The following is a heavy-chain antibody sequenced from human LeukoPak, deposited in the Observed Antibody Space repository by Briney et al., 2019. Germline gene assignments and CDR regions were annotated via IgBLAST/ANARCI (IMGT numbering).Heavy chain of an antibody. D-gene: IGHD3-10*01. V-gene: IGHV1-69*05. Sequence: GASVKVSCKASGGTFSSYAISWVRQAPGQGLEWMGGIIPIFGTANYAQKFQGRVTITTDESTSPAYMELSSLRSEDTAVYYCARANTHHYYGSGSYSLWGQGTLVTVSS. CDR1: GGTFSSYA. CDR2: IIPIFGTA. CDR3: ARANTHHYYGSGSYSL. J-gene: IGHJ4*02.